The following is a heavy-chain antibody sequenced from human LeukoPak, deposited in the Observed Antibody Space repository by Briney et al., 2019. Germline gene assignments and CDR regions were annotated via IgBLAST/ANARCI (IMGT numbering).Heavy chain of an antibody. CDR1: GYTFTSYG. CDR3: AREGYSSSWYGWYFDL. Sequence: GASVKVSCKASGYTFTSYGISWVRQAPGQGLEWMGWISAYNGNTNYAQKLQGRVTITADESTSTAYMELSSLRSEDTAVYYCAREGYSSSWYGWYFDLWGRGTLVTVSS. J-gene: IGHJ2*01. V-gene: IGHV1-18*01. CDR2: ISAYNGNT. D-gene: IGHD6-13*01.